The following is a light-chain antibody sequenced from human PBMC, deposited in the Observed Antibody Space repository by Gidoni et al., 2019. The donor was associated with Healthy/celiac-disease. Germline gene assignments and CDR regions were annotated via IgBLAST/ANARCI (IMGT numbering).Light chain of an antibody. J-gene: IGKJ1*01. Sequence: EIVSTQSPGTLSLSPGERATLSCRDSQSVGSSYLAWYQQKPGQAPRLLIYGASSRATGIPDRFSGSGSGTEFTLTISRLETEDFAVYYCQQYGSSPVTLGQGTKVEIK. V-gene: IGKV3-20*01. CDR3: QQYGSSPVT. CDR2: GAS. CDR1: QSVGSSY.